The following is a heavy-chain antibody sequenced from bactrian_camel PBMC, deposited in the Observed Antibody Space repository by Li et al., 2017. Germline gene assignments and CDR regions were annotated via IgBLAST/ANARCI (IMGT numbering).Heavy chain of an antibody. CDR2: ITSDGST. V-gene: IGHV3S60*01. CDR3: AADAGNIATVSLGFAY. CDR1: GFTFDDSD. J-gene: IGHJ6*01. Sequence: HVQLVESGGGLVQFGGSLRLSCTASGFTFDDSDMGWYRQTPRNECELVSTITSDGSTYYVDSVKGRFTISQDNAKNTVYLQMNSLKSEDTAVYYCAADAGNIATVSLGFAYWGQGTQVTVS. D-gene: IGHD4*01.